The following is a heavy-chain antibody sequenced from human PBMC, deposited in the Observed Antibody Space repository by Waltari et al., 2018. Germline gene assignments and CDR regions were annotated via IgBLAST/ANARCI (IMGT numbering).Heavy chain of an antibody. CDR1: GYYISSGYY. V-gene: IGHV4-38-2*01. CDR3: ASTSIMGGYCTGGVCWGFGY. D-gene: IGHD2-8*02. Sequence: QVQLQESGPGLVKPSETLSLTCAVSGYYISSGYYWGWIRQPPGKGLEWIGRIYHSGSTYYNPSLKSRVTISVDTSKNQFSLKLSSVTAADTAVYYCASTSIMGGYCTGGVCWGFGYWGQGTLVTVSS. CDR2: IYHSGST. J-gene: IGHJ4*02.